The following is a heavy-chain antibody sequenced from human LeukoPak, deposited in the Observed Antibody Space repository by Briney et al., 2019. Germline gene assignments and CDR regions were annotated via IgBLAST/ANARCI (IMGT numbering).Heavy chain of an antibody. CDR2: IYTSGSS. CDR3: ARVTYDSSGPFRWFDP. CDR1: GGSISSYH. J-gene: IGHJ5*02. D-gene: IGHD3-22*01. Sequence: NPAETLSLTCTVCGGSISSYHWSWIRQPAGKGLEWIGRIYTSGSSNYKHLLKSRGAMSVDTSKNQCSQKLSSVTAPDKAGYYCARVTYDSSGPFRWFDPWGQGTLVTVSS. V-gene: IGHV4-4*07.